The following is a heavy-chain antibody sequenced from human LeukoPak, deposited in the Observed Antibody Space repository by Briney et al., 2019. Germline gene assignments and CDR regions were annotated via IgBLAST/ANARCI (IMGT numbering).Heavy chain of an antibody. CDR2: INHSGST. V-gene: IGHV4-34*01. J-gene: IGHJ5*02. CDR1: GGSFSGYY. CDR3: ARESSSSWFGYWFDP. D-gene: IGHD6-13*01. Sequence: PSETLSLTCAVYGGSFSGYYWSWIRQPPGKGLEWIGEINHSGSTNYNPSLKSRVTISVDTSKNQFSLKLSSVTAADTAVYYCARESSSSWFGYWFDPWGQGTLVTVSS.